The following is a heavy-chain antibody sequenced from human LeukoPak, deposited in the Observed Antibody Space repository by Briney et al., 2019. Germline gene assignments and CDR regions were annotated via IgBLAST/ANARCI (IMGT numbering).Heavy chain of an antibody. CDR2: IYPGDSDT. Sequence: GGSLQISCKGSGYSFTSYWIGWVRQMPGKGLEWMGIIYPGDSDTRYSPSFQGQVTISADKSISTAYLQWSSLKASDTAMYYCARQDDYDTFYFDYWGQGTLVTASS. J-gene: IGHJ4*02. CDR1: GYSFTSYW. D-gene: IGHD4-17*01. V-gene: IGHV5-51*01. CDR3: ARQDDYDTFYFDY.